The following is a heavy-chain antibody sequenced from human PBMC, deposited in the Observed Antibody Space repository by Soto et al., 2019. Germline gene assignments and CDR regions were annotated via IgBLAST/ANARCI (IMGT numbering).Heavy chain of an antibody. V-gene: IGHV4-59*01. J-gene: IGHJ4*02. Sequence: PSETLSLTCTVSGGSISSYYWSWIRQPPGKGLEWIGYIYYSGSTNFNPSLKSRVTMSVDASKDQFSLKLNSVTAADTAVYYCAREDYYGSGSSGFDTWGQGTLVTVSS. CDR1: GGSISSYY. D-gene: IGHD3-10*01. CDR2: IYYSGST. CDR3: AREDYYGSGSSGFDT.